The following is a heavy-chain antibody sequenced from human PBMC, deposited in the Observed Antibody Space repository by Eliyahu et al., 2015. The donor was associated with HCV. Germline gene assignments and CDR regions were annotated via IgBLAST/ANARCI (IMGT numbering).Heavy chain of an antibody. V-gene: IGHV4-34*01. CDR1: GGSFSXYS. D-gene: IGHD3-3*01. CDR3: ASSLTIFGVVKYYYGMDV. J-gene: IGHJ6*02. CDR2: INHSGST. Sequence: QVQLQQWGAGLLKPSETLSLTCVVXGGSFSXYSWSWIRQPXGKGLEWIGEINHSGSTNYNPSLKSRVTISVDTSKHQXSLKLSSVTAADTAVYFCASSLTIFGVVKYYYGMDVWGQGTTVTVSS.